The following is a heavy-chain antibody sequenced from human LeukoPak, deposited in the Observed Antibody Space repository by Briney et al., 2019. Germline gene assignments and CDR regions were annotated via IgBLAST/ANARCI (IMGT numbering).Heavy chain of an antibody. CDR3: ARHMVRGVVFYWYFDL. J-gene: IGHJ2*01. D-gene: IGHD3-10*01. Sequence: PSQTLSLTCTVSGGSISSGSNYWSCIRQPAGKGLEWIGYIYYSGSTNYNPSLKSRVTISVDTSKNQFSLKLSSVTAADTAVYYCARHMVRGVVFYWYFDLWGRGTLVTVSS. CDR2: IYYSGST. CDR1: GGSISSGSNY. V-gene: IGHV4-61*10.